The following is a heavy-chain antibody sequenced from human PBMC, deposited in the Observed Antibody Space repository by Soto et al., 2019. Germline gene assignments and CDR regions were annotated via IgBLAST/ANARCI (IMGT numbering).Heavy chain of an antibody. CDR3: ARYRGYCSSTSCYDFDY. Sequence: QVRLQESGPGLVKPSQTLSLTCTVSGGSISSGDYYWSWIRQPPGKGLEWIGYIYYSGSTYYNPSLKSRVTISVDTSKNQFSLKLSSVTAADTAVYYCARYRGYCSSTSCYDFDYWGQGTLVTVSS. CDR1: GGSISSGDYY. CDR2: IYYSGST. V-gene: IGHV4-30-4*01. J-gene: IGHJ4*02. D-gene: IGHD2-2*01.